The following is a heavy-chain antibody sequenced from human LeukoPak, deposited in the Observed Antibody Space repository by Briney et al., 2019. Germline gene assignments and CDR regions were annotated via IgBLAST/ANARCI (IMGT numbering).Heavy chain of an antibody. D-gene: IGHD2-2*01. CDR3: ARDRTGVVVPAATRGFDY. V-gene: IGHV3-30-3*01. J-gene: IGHJ4*02. Sequence: PGRSLRLSCAASGFTFSSYAMHWARQAPGKGLEWVAVISYDGSNKYYADSVKGRFTISRDNSKNTLYLQMNSLRAEDTAVYYCARDRTGVVVPAATRGFDYWGQGTLVTVSS. CDR2: ISYDGSNK. CDR1: GFTFSSYA.